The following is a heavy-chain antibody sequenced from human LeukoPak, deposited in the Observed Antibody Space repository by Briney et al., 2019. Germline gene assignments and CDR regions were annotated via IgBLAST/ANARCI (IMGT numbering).Heavy chain of an antibody. V-gene: IGHV3-21*01. CDR2: ISSSSSYI. CDR3: ARDNSIVGAPPDAFDI. J-gene: IGHJ3*02. CDR1: GFTFSSYS. Sequence: GGSLRLSCAASGFTFSSYSMNCGRQAPGKGLEGVSSISSSSSYIYYANSVKGRFPISRDTAKNSLYLQMNSLRAEDTAVYYCARDNSIVGAPPDAFDIWGQGTMVTVSS. D-gene: IGHD1-26*01.